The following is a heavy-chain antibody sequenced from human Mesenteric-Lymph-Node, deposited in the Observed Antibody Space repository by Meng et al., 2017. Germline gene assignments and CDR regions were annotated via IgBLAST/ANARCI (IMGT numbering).Heavy chain of an antibody. J-gene: IGHJ4*02. CDR1: GFSFSNYW. CDR2: INTDGSNT. Sequence: VQLVESGGGLVKPGGSLRLSCAASGFSFSNYWMHWVRQAPGKGLVWVSFINTDGSNTAYADSVKGRFTISRDNAKNTLYLQMNSLRVEDTAIYYCADITAGFWGQGTLVTVSS. D-gene: IGHD3-10*01. V-gene: IGHV3-74*02. CDR3: ADITAGF.